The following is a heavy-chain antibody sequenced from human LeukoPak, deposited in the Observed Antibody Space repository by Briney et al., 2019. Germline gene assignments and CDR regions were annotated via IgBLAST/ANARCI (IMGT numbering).Heavy chain of an antibody. CDR3: ARGYLYYYDSSGYPKGRHFDY. D-gene: IGHD3-22*01. CDR2: INHSGST. V-gene: IGHV4-34*01. Sequence: PSETLSLTCAVYGGSFSGYYWSWIRQPPGKGLEWIGEINHSGSTNYNPSLKSRVTISVDTSKNQFSLKLSSVTAADTAVYYCARGYLYYYDSSGYPKGRHFDYWGQGTLVTVSS. J-gene: IGHJ4*02. CDR1: GGSFSGYY.